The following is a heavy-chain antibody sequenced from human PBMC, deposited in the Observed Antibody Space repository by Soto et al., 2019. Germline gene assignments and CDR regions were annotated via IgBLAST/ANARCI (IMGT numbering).Heavy chain of an antibody. Sequence: KAVGSLRLSCAASGFTFRSFTMNWVRQAPGKGLEWVSTISSNSAYIYYTDALRGRFTISRDNAKNSLHLQMNSLRAEDTAVYYCTRDASRDSSARGWFDPWGPGTLVTVS. CDR1: GFTFRSFT. V-gene: IGHV3-21*01. D-gene: IGHD6-13*01. CDR3: TRDASRDSSARGWFDP. CDR2: ISSNSAYI. J-gene: IGHJ5*02.